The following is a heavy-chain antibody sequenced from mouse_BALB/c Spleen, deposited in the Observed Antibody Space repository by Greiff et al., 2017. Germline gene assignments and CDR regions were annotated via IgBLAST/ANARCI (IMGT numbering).Heavy chain of an antibody. Sequence: EVQLQQSGAELVKPGASVKLSCTASGFNIKDTYMHWVKQRPEQGLEWIGRIDPANGNTKYDPKFQGKATITADTSSNTAYLQLSSLTSEDTAVYYCARMGGNYFSYYAMDYWGQGTSVTVSS. V-gene: IGHV14-3*02. J-gene: IGHJ4*01. CDR2: IDPANGNT. D-gene: IGHD2-1*01. CDR1: GFNIKDTY. CDR3: ARMGGNYFSYYAMDY.